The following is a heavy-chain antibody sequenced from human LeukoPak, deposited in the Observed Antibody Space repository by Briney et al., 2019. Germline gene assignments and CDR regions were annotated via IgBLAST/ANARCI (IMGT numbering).Heavy chain of an antibody. CDR1: GFTFSSYE. CDR3: ARVGCGGDCYGSFDY. V-gene: IGHV3-48*03. Sequence: PGGSLRLSCAASGFTFSSYEMNWVRQAPGKGLEWVSYISSSGSTIYYADSVKGRFTISRDNAKNSLYLQMNSLRAEDTAVYYCARVGCGGDCYGSFDYWGQGTLVTVSS. J-gene: IGHJ4*02. CDR2: ISSSGSTI. D-gene: IGHD2-21*02.